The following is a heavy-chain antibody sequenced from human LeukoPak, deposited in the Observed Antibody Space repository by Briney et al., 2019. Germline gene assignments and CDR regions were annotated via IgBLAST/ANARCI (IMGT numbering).Heavy chain of an antibody. CDR2: INHSGST. J-gene: IGHJ4*02. V-gene: IGHV4-34*01. CDR1: GGSFSGYY. Sequence: ASETLSLTCAVYGGSFSGYYWSWIRQPPGKGLEWIGEINHSGSTNYNPSLKSRVTISLDTSKNQFSLKLSSVTAADTAVYYCAREGEYYDSSGYNEFDYWGQGTLVTVSS. CDR3: AREGEYYDSSGYNEFDY. D-gene: IGHD3-22*01.